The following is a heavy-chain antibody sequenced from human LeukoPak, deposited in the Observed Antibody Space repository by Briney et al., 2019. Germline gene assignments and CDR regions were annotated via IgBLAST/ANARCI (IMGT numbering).Heavy chain of an antibody. CDR3: ARHMYYDFWSGPGAFDI. Sequence: SETLSLTCAVYGGSFSGYYWSWIRQPPGKGLEWIGEINHSGSTNYNPSLKSRVTISVDTSKNQFSLKLSSVTTADTAVYYCARHMYYDFWSGPGAFDIWGQGTMVTVSS. V-gene: IGHV4-34*01. CDR1: GGSFSGYY. D-gene: IGHD3-3*01. CDR2: INHSGST. J-gene: IGHJ3*02.